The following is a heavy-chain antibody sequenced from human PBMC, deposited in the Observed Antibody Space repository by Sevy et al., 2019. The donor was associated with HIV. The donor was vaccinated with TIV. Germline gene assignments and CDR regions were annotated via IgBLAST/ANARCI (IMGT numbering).Heavy chain of an antibody. D-gene: IGHD3-10*01. V-gene: IGHV3-23*01. CDR1: GFTFSSYA. Sequence: GGSLRLSCAASGFTFSSYAMSWVRQAPGKGLEWVSAISGSGGSTYYADSVKGRFTISRDNSKNTLYLQMNSLRAEDTAVYYCVPGSYYSPFDYWGQGTLVTVSS. CDR3: VPGSYYSPFDY. J-gene: IGHJ4*02. CDR2: ISGSGGST.